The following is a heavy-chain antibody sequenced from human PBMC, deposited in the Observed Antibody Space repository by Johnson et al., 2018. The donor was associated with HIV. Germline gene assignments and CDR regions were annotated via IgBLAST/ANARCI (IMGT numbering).Heavy chain of an antibody. CDR1: GFTFSTYG. CDR3: AKDQWSSSWTNDAFDI. V-gene: IGHV3-33*06. CDR2: MWYDGSTK. D-gene: IGHD6-13*01. Sequence: QEQLVESGGGVVQPGRSLRLSCAASGFTFSTYGMHWVRQAPGKALEWVAVMWYDGSTKYYADSVKGRFTISRDNSKNTLYQQMNSLRAEYTAVYYCAKDQWSSSWTNDAFDIWGQGTMVTVSS. J-gene: IGHJ3*02.